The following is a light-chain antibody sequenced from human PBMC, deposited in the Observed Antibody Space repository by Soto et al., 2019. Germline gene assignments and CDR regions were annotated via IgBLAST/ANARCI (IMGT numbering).Light chain of an antibody. J-gene: IGKJ5*01. CDR1: QYVSSN. CDR3: QQYSSSPSIT. CDR2: DAS. Sequence: EIVMTQSPASLSVSPGERATLCCRASQYVSSNLAWYQQKPGQTPRLLIYDASTRATGIPARFSGSGSGTDFTLTISRLEPEDFAVYYCQQYSSSPSITFGQGTRLEI. V-gene: IGKV3-15*01.